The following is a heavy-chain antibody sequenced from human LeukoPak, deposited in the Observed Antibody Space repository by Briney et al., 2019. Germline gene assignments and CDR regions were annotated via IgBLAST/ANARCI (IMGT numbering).Heavy chain of an antibody. CDR2: IYYSGST. D-gene: IGHD6-6*01. CDR1: GGSISSYY. V-gene: IGHV4-59*01. CDR3: ARDILVAGRAFDI. J-gene: IGHJ3*02. Sequence: SETLSLTCTVSGGSISSYYWSWIRQPPGKGLEWIGYIYYSGSTNYNPSLKSRVTISVDTSKNQFSLKLSSVTAADTAVYYCARDILVAGRAFDIWGQGTMVTVSS.